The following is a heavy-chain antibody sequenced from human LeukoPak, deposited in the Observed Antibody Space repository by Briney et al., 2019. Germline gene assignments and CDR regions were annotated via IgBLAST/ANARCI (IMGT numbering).Heavy chain of an antibody. V-gene: IGHV3-9*01. CDR2: ISWNSGSI. CDR3: AKDVSSSLFPNEDHWFDP. Sequence: GGSLRLSCAASGFTFDDYAMHWVRQAPGKGLEWVSGISWNSGSIGYADSVKGRFTISRDNAKNSLYLQMNSLRAEDTALYYCAKDVSSSLFPNEDHWFDPWGQGTLVTVSS. D-gene: IGHD6-6*01. J-gene: IGHJ5*02. CDR1: GFTFDDYA.